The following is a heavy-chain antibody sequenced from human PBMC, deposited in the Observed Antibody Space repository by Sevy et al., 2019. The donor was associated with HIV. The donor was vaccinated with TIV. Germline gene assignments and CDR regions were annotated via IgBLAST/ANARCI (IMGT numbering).Heavy chain of an antibody. CDR2: ISYDGSNK. CDR3: AKALGVGAITGYYYYGMDV. D-gene: IGHD1-26*01. CDR1: GFTFSSYG. V-gene: IGHV3-30*18. J-gene: IGHJ6*02. Sequence: GGSLRLSCAASGFTFSSYGMHWVRQAPGKGLEWVAVISYDGSNKYYADSVKGRFTISRDNSKNTLYLQMNSLRAEDTAVYYCAKALGVGAITGYYYYGMDVWGQGTTVTVSS.